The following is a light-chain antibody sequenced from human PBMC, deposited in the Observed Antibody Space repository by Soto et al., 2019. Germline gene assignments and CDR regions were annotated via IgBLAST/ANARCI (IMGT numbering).Light chain of an antibody. CDR1: QSVGNN. J-gene: IGKJ5*01. Sequence: EIVLTQSPATLSLSPGERATLSCRASQSVGNNLAWYQQKPGQAPGLLIYEASTRATGIPARFSGSGSGTDFTLTISSLEPEDFAVYYCQQRRSWQVTFGQGTRLEI. V-gene: IGKV3-11*01. CDR3: QQRRSWQVT. CDR2: EAS.